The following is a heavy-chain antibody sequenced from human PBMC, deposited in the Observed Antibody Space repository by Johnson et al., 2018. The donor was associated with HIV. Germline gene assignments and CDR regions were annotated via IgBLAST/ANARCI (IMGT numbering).Heavy chain of an antibody. V-gene: IGHV3-30*02. D-gene: IGHD6-13*01. Sequence: VQLVESGGGVVQPGRSLRLSCAASGFTFSSYGMHWVRQAPGKGLEWVAFIRSDGSNKYYVDSVKGRFTISRDNSKNTLYLQMKSLRAEDTAVCYCTRAPYSSSWYRDAFDIWGQGTMVTVSS. J-gene: IGHJ3*02. CDR3: TRAPYSSSWYRDAFDI. CDR1: GFTFSSYG. CDR2: IRSDGSNK.